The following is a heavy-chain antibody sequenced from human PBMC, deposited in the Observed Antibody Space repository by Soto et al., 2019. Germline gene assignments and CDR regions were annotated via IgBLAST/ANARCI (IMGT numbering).Heavy chain of an antibody. CDR2: IWYDGSNK. V-gene: IGHV3-33*01. J-gene: IGHJ4*02. D-gene: IGHD1-26*01. CDR3: ARDQSHHSGSYYGPLDY. Sequence: SLRLSCGASGFAFSNYGIHWVSQAPGKGLERVAVIWYDGSNKYYADSVKGRFTISRDNSKNTLYLQMNSLRADDTAMYYCARDQSHHSGSYYGPLDYWGQGTLVTVSS. CDR1: GFAFSNYG.